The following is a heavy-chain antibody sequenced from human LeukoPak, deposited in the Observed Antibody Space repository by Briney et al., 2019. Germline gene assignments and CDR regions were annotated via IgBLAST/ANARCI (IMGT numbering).Heavy chain of an antibody. D-gene: IGHD3-22*01. CDR2: INPNSGGT. CDR3: AGAYYYDSSGYYYPDAFDI. Sequence: ASVKVSCKASGYTFTGYYMHWVRQAPGQGLEWMGWINPNSGGTNYAQKFQGRVTMTRDTSISTAYMELSRLRSDDTAVYYCAGAYYYDSSGYYYPDAFDIWGQGTMVTVSS. V-gene: IGHV1-2*02. CDR1: GYTFTGYY. J-gene: IGHJ3*02.